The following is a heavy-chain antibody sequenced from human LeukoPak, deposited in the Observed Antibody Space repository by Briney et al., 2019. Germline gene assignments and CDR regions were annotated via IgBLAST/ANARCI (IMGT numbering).Heavy chain of an antibody. V-gene: IGHV3-48*03. CDR2: ISSSGSDI. CDR1: GFTFSNYE. D-gene: IGHD4-23*01. Sequence: GGSLRLSRAASGFTFSNYEMHWVRQAPGKGLEWVSYISSSGSDIYYADSVKGRFTISRDNAKNSLYLHMNSLRAEDTAVYYCARDYGGSSPFDYWGQGTLVTVSS. CDR3: ARDYGGSSPFDY. J-gene: IGHJ4*02.